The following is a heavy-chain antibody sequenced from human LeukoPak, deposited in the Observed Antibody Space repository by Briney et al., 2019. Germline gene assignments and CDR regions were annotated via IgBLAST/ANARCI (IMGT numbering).Heavy chain of an antibody. J-gene: IGHJ5*02. Sequence: GGSLRLSCAASGFTFSSYWMHWVRQAPGKGLVWVSRINSDGSSTSYADSVKGRFTISRDNAKNTLYLQMNSLRAEDTAVYYCAREKGSYYGSGSYYGWFDAWGQGTLVTVSS. CDR1: GFTFSSYW. CDR2: INSDGSST. D-gene: IGHD3-10*01. V-gene: IGHV3-74*01. CDR3: AREKGSYYGSGSYYGWFDA.